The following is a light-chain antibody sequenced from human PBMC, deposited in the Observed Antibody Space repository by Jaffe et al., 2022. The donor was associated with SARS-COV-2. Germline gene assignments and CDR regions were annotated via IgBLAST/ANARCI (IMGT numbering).Light chain of an antibody. CDR1: QSVLYSSNNMNY. CDR3: QQYYTTPLT. Sequence: EIVMTQSPDSLAVPLGERATINCKSSQSVLYSSNNMNYLAWYQQKPGQPPKLLIYWASTREFGVPDRLSGSGSGTDFTLTIDSLQTEDVAVYYCQQYYTTPLTFGGGTKVEIK. CDR2: WAS. V-gene: IGKV4-1*01. J-gene: IGKJ4*01.